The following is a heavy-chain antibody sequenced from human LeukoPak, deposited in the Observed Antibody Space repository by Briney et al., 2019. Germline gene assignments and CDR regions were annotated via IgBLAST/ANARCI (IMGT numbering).Heavy chain of an antibody. CDR1: GFTVSNNY. CDR3: ASPGQYYGGSSHWYFDL. CDR2: NYSGDKT. D-gene: IGHD3-10*01. Sequence: SGGSLRLSCAASGFTVSNNYISWVRQAPGKGLEWVSVNYSGDKTYYADSVKGRFTISRDNSKNTLYLQMNSLRAEDTAVYYCASPGQYYGGSSHWYFDLWGRGTLVTVSS. V-gene: IGHV3-66*02. J-gene: IGHJ2*01.